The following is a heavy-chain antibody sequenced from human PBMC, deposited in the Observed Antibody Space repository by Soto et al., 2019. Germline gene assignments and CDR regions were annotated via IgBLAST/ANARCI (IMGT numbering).Heavy chain of an antibody. D-gene: IGHD3-16*02. CDR3: ARVWGSYRYTEVGNY. J-gene: IGHJ4*02. CDR2: IIPIFGTA. CDR1: GGTFSSYA. V-gene: IGHV1-69*13. Sequence: AASVKVSCKASGGTFSSYAISWVRQAPGQGLEWMGGIIPIFGTANYAQKFQGRVTITADESTSTAYMELSSLRSEDTAVYYCARVWGSYRYTEVGNYWGQGTLVTVSS.